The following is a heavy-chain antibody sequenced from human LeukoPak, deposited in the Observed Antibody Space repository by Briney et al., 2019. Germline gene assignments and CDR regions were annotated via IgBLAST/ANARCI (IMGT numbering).Heavy chain of an antibody. CDR1: GGSISTYY. Sequence: PSETLSLICTVSGGSISTYYWSWIRQPVGKGLEWIGHIKTSGSTHYNPSLRSRITMSVDTSKNQFSLNLSSVTAADTAVYYCARTPPTYGDYSGVDPWGQGTLVTVSS. CDR3: ARTPPTYGDYSGVDP. CDR2: IKTSGST. D-gene: IGHD4-17*01. V-gene: IGHV4-4*07. J-gene: IGHJ5*02.